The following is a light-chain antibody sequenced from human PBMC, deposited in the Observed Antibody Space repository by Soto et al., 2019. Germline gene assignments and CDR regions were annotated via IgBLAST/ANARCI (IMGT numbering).Light chain of an antibody. CDR3: HQYVSSPPAWA. J-gene: IGKJ1*01. Sequence: EIVLTQSPGTLSLSPRERATLSCRTSQSISSSYLAWSQQKPGQAPRLLISATSSRATGVPDRFSGSGSGTDFTLTISRLEPEDSAVYYCHQYVSSPPAWAFGQGTKVEIK. V-gene: IGKV3-20*01. CDR1: QSISSSY. CDR2: ATS.